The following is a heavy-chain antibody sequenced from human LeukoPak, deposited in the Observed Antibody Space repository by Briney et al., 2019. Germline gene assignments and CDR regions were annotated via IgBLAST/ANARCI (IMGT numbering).Heavy chain of an antibody. J-gene: IGHJ5*01. CDR2: IYYSGST. CDR3: ARDRSPGGGDCCNWFDS. CDR1: GASISSSY. Sequence: PSETLSLTCTVSGASISSSYWSWIRQPPGKGLEWVGYIYYSGSTNYNPSLNSRVTISVDTSKNQFSLKLTSVTPADTAVYYCARDRSPGGGDCCNWFDSWGQGTLVTVSS. D-gene: IGHD2-21*02. V-gene: IGHV4-59*01.